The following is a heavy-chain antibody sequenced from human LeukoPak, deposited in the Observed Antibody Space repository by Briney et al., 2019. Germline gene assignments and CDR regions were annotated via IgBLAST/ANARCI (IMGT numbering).Heavy chain of an antibody. D-gene: IGHD2-15*01. J-gene: IGHJ4*02. CDR2: IYYSGST. V-gene: IGHV4-31*03. CDR3: ARAGYCSGGSCYLHPLFDY. CDR1: GVSISSGGYY. Sequence: SSETLSLTRTVSGVSISSGGYYWSWIRQHPGKGLEWIGYIYYSGSTYYNPSLKSRVAISVDTSKNQFSLKLSSVTAADTAVYYCARAGYCSGGSCYLHPLFDYWGQGTLVTVSS.